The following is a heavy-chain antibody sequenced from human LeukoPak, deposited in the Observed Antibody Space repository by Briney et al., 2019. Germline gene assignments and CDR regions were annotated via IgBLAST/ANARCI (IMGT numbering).Heavy chain of an antibody. CDR1: GYTFTGYY. J-gene: IGHJ4*02. CDR2: INPNSGGT. V-gene: IGHV1-2*02. Sequence: ASVTVSFKASGYTFTGYYMHWVRQAPGQGRAWMGWINPNSGGTNYAQKFQGRVTMTRDTSLSTAYTELSRLRYDDTAVYYCARDLEGNYNGASDYWGQGTLVTVSS. CDR3: ARDLEGNYNGASDY. D-gene: IGHD3-10*01.